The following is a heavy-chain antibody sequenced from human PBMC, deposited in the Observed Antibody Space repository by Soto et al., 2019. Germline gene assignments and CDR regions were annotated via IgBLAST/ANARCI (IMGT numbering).Heavy chain of an antibody. CDR3: ARGRYYDSSGYLNKNSLTYYYGMDV. Sequence: LRLSCAASGFTFSSYDMHWVRQATGKGLEWVSAIGTAGDPYYPGSVKGRFTISRENAKNSLYLQMNSLRAGDTAVYYCARGRYYDSSGYLNKNSLTYYYGMDVWGQGTTVTVSS. CDR1: GFTFSSYD. J-gene: IGHJ6*02. V-gene: IGHV3-13*05. D-gene: IGHD3-22*01. CDR2: IGTAGDP.